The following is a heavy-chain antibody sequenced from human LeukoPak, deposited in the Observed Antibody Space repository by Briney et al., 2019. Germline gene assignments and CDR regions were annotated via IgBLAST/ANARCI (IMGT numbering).Heavy chain of an antibody. J-gene: IGHJ4*02. CDR2: INPSGGST. Sequence: VASVKVSCKASGYTFTSYYIDWVRQAPGQGLEWMGIINPSGGSTSYAQKFQGRVTMTRDTSTSTVYMQLSSLRSEDTAVYYCTRKVTPVSGLWDYWGQGTLVTVSS. CDR1: GYTFTSYY. D-gene: IGHD1-14*01. V-gene: IGHV1-46*01. CDR3: TRKVTPVSGLWDY.